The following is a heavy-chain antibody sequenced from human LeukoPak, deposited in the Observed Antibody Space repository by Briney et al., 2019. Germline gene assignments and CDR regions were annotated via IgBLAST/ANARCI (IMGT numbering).Heavy chain of an antibody. D-gene: IGHD6-25*01. CDR2: ISGSGSST. Sequence: PGGSLRLSCAASGFTFSSYAMSWVRQSPGKGLEWVSTISGSGSSTEYADSVKGRFTISRDNSKKTLYLQMNSLRAEDTAVYYCAKYRSTPAAGKDFDYWGQGTLVTVSS. CDR3: AKYRSTPAAGKDFDY. J-gene: IGHJ4*02. V-gene: IGHV3-23*01. CDR1: GFTFSSYA.